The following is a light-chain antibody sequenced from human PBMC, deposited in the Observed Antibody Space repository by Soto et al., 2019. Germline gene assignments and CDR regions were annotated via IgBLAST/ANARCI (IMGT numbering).Light chain of an antibody. CDR1: QGVGNNY. Sequence: PGDRATLSCRASQGVGNNYLAGYQQSPGQAPRLLIFAASGRPTGIPDRFSGSGSGSDFTLTISRLEPEDFVVYYCQQYGNSPWTFGQGTKVEI. CDR3: QQYGNSPWT. V-gene: IGKV3-20*01. J-gene: IGKJ1*01. CDR2: AAS.